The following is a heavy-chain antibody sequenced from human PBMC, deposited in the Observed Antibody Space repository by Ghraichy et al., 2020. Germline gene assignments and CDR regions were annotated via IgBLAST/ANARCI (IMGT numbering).Heavy chain of an antibody. CDR3: ARQFVRVPPGRLGELSLYSFGY. V-gene: IGHV4-39*01. J-gene: IGHJ4*02. CDR1: GGSISSSSYY. CDR2: IYYSGST. D-gene: IGHD3-16*02. Sequence: SETLSLTCTVSGGSISSSSYYWGWIRQPPGKGLEWIGSIYYSGSTYYNPSLKSRVTISVDTSKNQFSLKLSSVTAADTAVYYCARQFVRVPPGRLGELSLYSFGYWGQGTLVTVSS.